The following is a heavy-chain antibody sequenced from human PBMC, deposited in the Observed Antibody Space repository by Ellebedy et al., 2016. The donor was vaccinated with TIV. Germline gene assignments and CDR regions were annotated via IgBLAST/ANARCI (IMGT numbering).Heavy chain of an antibody. D-gene: IGHD3-10*01. CDR2: ISSSGSTI. CDR3: ASADWGFGELLFN. J-gene: IGHJ4*02. V-gene: IGHV3-11*04. CDR1: GFTFSDYY. Sequence: GESLKISXAASGFTFSDYYMSWIRQAPGKGLEWVSYISSSGSTIYYADSVKGRFTISRDNAKNSLYLQMNSLRAEDTAVYYCASADWGFGELLFNWGQGTLVTVSS.